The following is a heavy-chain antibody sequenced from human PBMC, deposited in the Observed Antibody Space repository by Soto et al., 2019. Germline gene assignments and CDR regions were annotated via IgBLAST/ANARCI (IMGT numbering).Heavy chain of an antibody. Sequence: PSETLSLTCTVSGASITQYYWNWIRQSPGKGLEWIVSVSSTGSTVFNPSLTSRVTVSVDTSKNQFSLKLSSVTAADTAVYYCARTDYYDSSGYYFDAFDIWGQGTMVTVSS. J-gene: IGHJ3*02. CDR1: GASITQYY. V-gene: IGHV4-59*12. CDR2: VSSTGST. CDR3: ARTDYYDSSGYYFDAFDI. D-gene: IGHD3-22*01.